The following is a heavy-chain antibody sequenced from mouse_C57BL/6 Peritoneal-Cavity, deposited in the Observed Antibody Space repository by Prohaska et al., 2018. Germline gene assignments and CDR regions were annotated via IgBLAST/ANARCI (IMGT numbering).Heavy chain of an antibody. V-gene: IGHV4-1*01. CDR3: ETRDGYYWYDDV. CDR2: INPDSIKI. CDR1: GIDFSRYW. J-gene: IGHJ1*03. D-gene: IGHD2-3*01. Sequence: EVKLLQSGGGLVQPGGSLKLSCAASGIDFSRYWMSWVRRYPGKGFEWMCEINPDSIKINYAPSLKNKITISRDNAINPLFLQLYKVRSEETVLFSGETRDGYYWYDDVRGTDTAVTVSS.